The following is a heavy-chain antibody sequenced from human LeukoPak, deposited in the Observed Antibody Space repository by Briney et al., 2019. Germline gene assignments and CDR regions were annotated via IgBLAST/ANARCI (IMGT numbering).Heavy chain of an antibody. CDR2: IYYSGST. Sequence: PSQTLSLTCTVSGGSISSGGYYWSWIRQPPGKGLEWIGYIYYSGSTNYNPSPKSRVTISVDTSKNQFSLKLSSVTAADTAVYYCARGERWPYFDYWGQGTLVTVSS. V-gene: IGHV4-61*08. CDR1: GGSISSGGYY. CDR3: ARGERWPYFDY. J-gene: IGHJ4*02. D-gene: IGHD4-23*01.